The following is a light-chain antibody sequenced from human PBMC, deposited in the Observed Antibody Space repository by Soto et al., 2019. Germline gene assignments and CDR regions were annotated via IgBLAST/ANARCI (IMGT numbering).Light chain of an antibody. V-gene: IGKV3-11*01. CDR3: QQSGRSPWT. Sequence: EIVLTHSPATLSVSPGGRANVSFTASQSVSSYLAWYQQKPGQAHRLLIYDVYNRATGITARFSGSGSGTDFTLTIRSIEPEDFAVYYCQQSGRSPWTFGPWHQVDIK. CDR2: DVY. J-gene: IGKJ1*01. CDR1: QSVSSY.